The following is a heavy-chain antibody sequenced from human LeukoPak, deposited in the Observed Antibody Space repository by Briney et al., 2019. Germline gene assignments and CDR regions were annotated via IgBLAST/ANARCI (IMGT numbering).Heavy chain of an antibody. D-gene: IGHD1-26*01. Sequence: GGSLRLSCVVSGITASSSYMSWVRQAPGKGLEWVSVIYSGGTTYYADSMKDRFTISRDNSKNTLYLQMNSLRAEDTAVYFCAREYYSGNYYVFDYWGQGTLVTVPS. J-gene: IGHJ4*02. CDR2: IYSGGTT. CDR1: GITASSSY. CDR3: AREYYSGNYYVFDY. V-gene: IGHV3-66*01.